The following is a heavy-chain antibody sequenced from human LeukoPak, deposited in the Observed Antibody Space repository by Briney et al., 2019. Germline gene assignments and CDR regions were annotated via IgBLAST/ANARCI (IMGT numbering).Heavy chain of an antibody. CDR2: IYHGGST. J-gene: IGHJ4*02. D-gene: IGHD2-2*01. CDR3: ARAYCTTTSCYGRYFDY. V-gene: IGHV4-38-2*01. CDR1: GYSISSGYY. Sequence: PSETLSLTCAVSGYSISSGYYWGWIRQPPGEGLEWIGSIYHGGSTYYNPSLKSRVTMSVDTPKNQFSLKLSSVTAADTAVYYCARAYCTTTSCYGRYFDYWGQGTLVTVSS.